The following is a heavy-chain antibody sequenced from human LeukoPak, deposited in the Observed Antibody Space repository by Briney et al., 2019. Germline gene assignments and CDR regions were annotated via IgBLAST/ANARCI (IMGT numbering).Heavy chain of an antibody. D-gene: IGHD3-9*01. CDR2: TRFDGKNK. CDR3: ARGSQYNILTGFIVGAMDDFDY. V-gene: IGHV3-30*02. CDR1: GFTFSRYG. J-gene: IGHJ4*02. Sequence: GGSLRLSCAASGFTFSRYGMHWVRQAPGKGPEWVSFTRFDGKNKYYADSVKGRFTISKDSSKNTLDLQMNSLRTEDTAVYYCARGSQYNILTGFIVGAMDDFDYWGQGTLVTVSS.